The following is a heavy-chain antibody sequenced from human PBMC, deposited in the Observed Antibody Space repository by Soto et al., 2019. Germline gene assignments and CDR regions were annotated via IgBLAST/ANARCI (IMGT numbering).Heavy chain of an antibody. J-gene: IGHJ4*02. Sequence: EAQLVESGGGLVQPGGSLRLSCAASGFTFSSYAMHWVRQAPGKGLEYVSAISSNGGSTYYANSVKGRFTISRDNSKNTLYLQMGSLRAEDMAVYYCARGGGYYFDYWGQGTLVTVSS. CDR3: ARGGGYYFDY. CDR1: GFTFSSYA. CDR2: ISSNGGST. V-gene: IGHV3-64*01.